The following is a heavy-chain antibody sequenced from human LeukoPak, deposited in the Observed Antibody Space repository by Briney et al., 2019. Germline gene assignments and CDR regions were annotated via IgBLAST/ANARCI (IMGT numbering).Heavy chain of an antibody. CDR3: ARGPPRGKYYYMDV. J-gene: IGHJ6*03. CDR1: GFTFSSFD. V-gene: IGHV3-13*01. CDR2: IGTASDT. Sequence: GGSLRLSCAVSGFTFSSFDMHWVRQPTGQGLEWVSTIGTASDTYYPGSVEGRFTLSRDNAKNSLYLQMNSLTAGDTAVYYCARGPPRGKYYYMDVWGKGTTVTVSS. D-gene: IGHD1-1*01.